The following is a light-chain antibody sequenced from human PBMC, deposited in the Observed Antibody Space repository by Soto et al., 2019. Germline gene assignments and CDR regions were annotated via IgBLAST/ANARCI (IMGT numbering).Light chain of an antibody. CDR3: SSYTSTSTYV. V-gene: IGLV2-14*01. CDR2: EVS. CDR1: SSDVDGYNY. J-gene: IGLJ1*01. Sequence: QSVLTQPASVSGSPGQSITISCTGTSSDVDGYNYVSWYQQHPGRAPKSLIYEVSNRPSGVSNRFSGSKSGNTASLTISGLQAEDEADYYCSSYTSTSTYVFGTGTKVTVL.